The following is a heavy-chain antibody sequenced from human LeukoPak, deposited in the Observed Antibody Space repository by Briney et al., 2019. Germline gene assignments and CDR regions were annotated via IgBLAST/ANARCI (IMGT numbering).Heavy chain of an antibody. D-gene: IGHD6-13*01. J-gene: IGHJ3*02. V-gene: IGHV3-66*01. CDR2: IYSGGST. Sequence: PGGSLRLSCAASGFTVSSNYMSWVRQAPGKGLEWVSVIYSGGSTYYADSVKGRFTISRDNSKNTLYLQMNSLRAEDTAVYYCAREYSSSWFAFDIWGQGTMVTVSS. CDR3: AREYSSSWFAFDI. CDR1: GFTVSSNY.